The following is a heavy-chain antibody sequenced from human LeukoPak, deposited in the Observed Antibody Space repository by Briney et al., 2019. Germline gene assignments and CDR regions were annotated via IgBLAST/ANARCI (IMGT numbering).Heavy chain of an antibody. D-gene: IGHD1-26*01. Sequence: KTSETLSLTCAVYGGSFSGYYWSWIRQPPGKGLEWIGEINHSGSTNYNPSLKSRVTISVDTSKNQFSLKLSSVTAADTAVYYCARVRRQGLGYYYGMDVWGQGTTVTVFS. J-gene: IGHJ6*02. CDR3: ARVRRQGLGYYYGMDV. CDR2: INHSGST. CDR1: GGSFSGYY. V-gene: IGHV4-34*01.